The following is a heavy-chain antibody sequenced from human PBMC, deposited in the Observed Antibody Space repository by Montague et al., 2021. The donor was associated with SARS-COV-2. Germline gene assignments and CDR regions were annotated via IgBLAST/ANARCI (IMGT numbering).Heavy chain of an antibody. Sequence: SETLSLTCAVSGGSISSGHWWSWVRQPPGKVLLWIGEIYHSGSTNYNPSLKSRVTISIDESKNRFSLKLCSVTAADTAVYYCAREFRTYGYGGQYWYFDLGGRGTLVTVSS. CDR2: IYHSGST. J-gene: IGHJ2*01. D-gene: IGHD3-10*01. CDR3: AREFRTYGYGGQYWYFDL. V-gene: IGHV4-4*02. CDR1: GGSISSGHW.